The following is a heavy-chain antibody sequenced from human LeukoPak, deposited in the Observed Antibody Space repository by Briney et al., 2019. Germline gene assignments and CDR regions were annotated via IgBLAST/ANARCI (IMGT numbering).Heavy chain of an antibody. CDR2: IKSQTDGGTT. D-gene: IGHD3-10*01. Sequence: GRSLRLSCAASGFTFNNAWMSWVRQAPGKGLEWVGRIKSQTDGGTTDYAAPVKGRFTISRDDSKNTLYLQMNSLKTEDTAVYYCGGSGSYYKLDCWGQGTLVTVSS. CDR1: GFTFNNAW. CDR3: GGSGSYYKLDC. J-gene: IGHJ4*02. V-gene: IGHV3-15*01.